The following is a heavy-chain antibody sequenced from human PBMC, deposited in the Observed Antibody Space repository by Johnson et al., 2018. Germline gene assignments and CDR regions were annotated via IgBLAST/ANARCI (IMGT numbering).Heavy chain of an antibody. CDR2: IKSKTDGGTT. D-gene: IGHD3-3*01. CDR1: GFTFSSYV. Sequence: EVQLLESGGGVVQPGRSLRLSCAASGFTFSSYVMHWVRQAPGKGLEWVGRIKSKTDGGTTDYAAPVKGRFTISRDDSKNTLYLQMNSLKTEDTAVYYCTKDRAIDYDFWSGSFGYYYYMDGWGKGTTVTVSS. J-gene: IGHJ6*03. CDR3: TKDRAIDYDFWSGSFGYYYYMDG. V-gene: IGHV3-15*07.